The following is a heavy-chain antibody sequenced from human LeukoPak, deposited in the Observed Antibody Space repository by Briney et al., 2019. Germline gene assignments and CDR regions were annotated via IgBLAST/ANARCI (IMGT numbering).Heavy chain of an antibody. CDR2: ISYDGSNK. Sequence: GGSLRLSCAASGFTFSSYAMHWVRQAPGKGLEWVAVISYDGSNKYYADSVKGRFTISRDNSKNTLYLQMNSLRAEDTAVYYCARESTLHDAFDIWGQGTMVTVSS. CDR1: GFTFSSYA. D-gene: IGHD2/OR15-2a*01. J-gene: IGHJ3*02. CDR3: ARESTLHDAFDI. V-gene: IGHV3-30*04.